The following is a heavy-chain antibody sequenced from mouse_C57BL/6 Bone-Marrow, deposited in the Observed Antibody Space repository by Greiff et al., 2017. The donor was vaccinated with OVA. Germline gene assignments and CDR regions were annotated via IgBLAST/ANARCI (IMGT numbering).Heavy chain of an antibody. J-gene: IGHJ1*03. CDR2: IYPGNSDT. V-gene: IGHV1-5*01. Sequence: EVQLQQSGPVLARPGASVKMSCKTSGYTFTSYWMHWVKQRPGQGLEWIGAIYPGNSDTSYNQKFKGKAKLTAVTSASTAYMELSSLTNEDSAVYYCTRIYYYGSSSWYFDVWGTGTTVTVSS. CDR3: TRIYYYGSSSWYFDV. D-gene: IGHD1-1*01. CDR1: GYTFTSYW.